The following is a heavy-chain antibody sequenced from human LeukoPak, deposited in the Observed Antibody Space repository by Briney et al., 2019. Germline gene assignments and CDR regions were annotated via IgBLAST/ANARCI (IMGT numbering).Heavy chain of an antibody. Sequence: SVKASCKASGGTFSSYAISWVRQAPGQGLEWMGGVIPIFGTANYAQKFQGRVTITADESTSTAYMELSSLRSEDTAVYYCARCYYDSSGYYLDNWFDPWGQGTLVTVSS. CDR3: ARCYYDSSGYYLDNWFDP. CDR1: GGTFSSYA. D-gene: IGHD3-22*01. V-gene: IGHV1-69*01. J-gene: IGHJ5*02. CDR2: VIPIFGTA.